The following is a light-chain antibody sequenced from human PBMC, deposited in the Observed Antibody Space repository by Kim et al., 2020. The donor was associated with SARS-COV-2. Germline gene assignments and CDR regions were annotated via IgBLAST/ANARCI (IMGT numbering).Light chain of an antibody. V-gene: IGKV1-33*01. CDR3: QQYDNLPPFT. CDR2: DAS. J-gene: IGKJ3*01. CDR1: QDISNY. Sequence: SVGNRVTITCQASQDISNYLNWYQQKPGKAPKLLIYDASNLETGVPSRFSGSGSGTDFTFTISSLQPEDIATYYCQQYDNLPPFTFGPGTKVDIK.